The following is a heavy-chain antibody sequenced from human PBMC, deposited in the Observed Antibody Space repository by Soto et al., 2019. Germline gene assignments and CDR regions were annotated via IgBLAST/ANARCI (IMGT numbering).Heavy chain of an antibody. CDR1: GLNFGNYA. CDR2: ISNSGGTT. J-gene: IGHJ5*02. D-gene: IGHD2-8*01. V-gene: IGHV3-23*01. CDR3: AKKDPGPNSFDP. Sequence: PGGSLRLSCAASGLNFGNYAMSWVRQAPGKGLEWVSVISNSGGTTYYADSVKGRFTISRDNSKNTLYLQMSSLRAEDTAIYYCAKKDPGPNSFDPWGQGTLVTVSS.